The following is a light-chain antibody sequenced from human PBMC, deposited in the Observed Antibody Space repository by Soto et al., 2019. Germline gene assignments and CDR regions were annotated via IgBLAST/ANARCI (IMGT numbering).Light chain of an antibody. CDR3: QQYNKWPQT. J-gene: IGKJ1*01. V-gene: IGKV3-15*01. CDR2: GAS. CDR1: QSVSID. Sequence: EIVMTQSPATVPVSPRERVTLSCRASQSVSIDLAWYQQKPGQAPRLLIYGASTRATDIPPSFTGSGSGTEFTLTISSLQSEDIAVYYCQQYNKWPQTFGQGTKVDIK.